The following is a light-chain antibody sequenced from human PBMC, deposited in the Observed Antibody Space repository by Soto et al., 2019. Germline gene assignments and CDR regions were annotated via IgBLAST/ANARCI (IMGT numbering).Light chain of an antibody. Sequence: DIQMTQSPSSLSASFGDRVTITCRTSQSIDNYLNWYQQKPGKTPKLLMYAASSLQSGVPSRFTGSGSETDFTLTVSSLQHEDLAAYYCQQSYTTLYTFGPGTTVDCK. CDR2: AAS. V-gene: IGKV1-39*01. CDR1: QSIDNY. J-gene: IGKJ3*01. CDR3: QQSYTTLYT.